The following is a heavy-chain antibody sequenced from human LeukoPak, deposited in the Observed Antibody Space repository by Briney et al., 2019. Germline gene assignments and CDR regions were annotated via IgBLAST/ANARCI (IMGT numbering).Heavy chain of an antibody. V-gene: IGHV4-39*07. CDR2: IYYSGST. D-gene: IGHD6-6*01. CDR1: GGSISSNSYY. CDR3: ARGDSQLAGFDP. J-gene: IGHJ5*02. Sequence: SETLSLTCTVSGGSISSNSYYWGWIRQPPGKGLDWIGSIYYSGSTYYNPSLKSRVTISVDTSKNQFSLKLSSVTAADTAVYYCARGDSQLAGFDPWGQGTLVTVSS.